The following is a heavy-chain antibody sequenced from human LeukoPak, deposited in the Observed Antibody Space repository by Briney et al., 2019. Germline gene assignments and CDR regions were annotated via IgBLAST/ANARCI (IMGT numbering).Heavy chain of an antibody. V-gene: IGHV1-18*04. J-gene: IGHJ4*02. CDR2: VNGNNSNT. D-gene: IGHD1-26*01. Sequence: ASVKVSCKASGYTLTGYYMHWVRQAPGQGIEWKGWVNGNNSNTNYAQKFQGRLAMTTDTTTSTGYVELRSLRPEGTTVYYCARDGGGSYYSDWGEGTLVTVSS. CDR3: ARDGGGSYYSD. CDR1: GYTLTGYY.